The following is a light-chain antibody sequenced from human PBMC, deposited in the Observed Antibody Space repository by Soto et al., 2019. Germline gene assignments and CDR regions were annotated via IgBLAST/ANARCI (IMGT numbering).Light chain of an antibody. J-gene: IGKJ2*01. CDR3: QQYYSTPMYT. CDR2: WAS. Sequence: DIVMTQSPDSLAVSLGERATIKCKSSQSVLYSSNNKNYLAWYQQKPGQPPRLLIYWASTRESGSPDRFRGSGSGTDFTLTTSSLQAEDVAVYYCQQYYSTPMYTFGQGTKLEIK. V-gene: IGKV4-1*01. CDR1: QSVLYSSNNKNY.